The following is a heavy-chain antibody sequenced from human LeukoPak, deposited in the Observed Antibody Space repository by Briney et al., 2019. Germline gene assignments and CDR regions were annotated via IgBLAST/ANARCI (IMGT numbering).Heavy chain of an antibody. D-gene: IGHD6-13*01. CDR1: GGSISSYY. Sequence: SETLSLTCTVSGGSISSYYWSWIRQPPGKGLEWIGYIYYSGSTNYNPSLKSRVTISVDTSKNQFSLKLSSVTAADTAVYYCARGLYGAAAGNYWGQGTLVTVSS. V-gene: IGHV4-59*01. CDR3: ARGLYGAAAGNY. J-gene: IGHJ4*02. CDR2: IYYSGST.